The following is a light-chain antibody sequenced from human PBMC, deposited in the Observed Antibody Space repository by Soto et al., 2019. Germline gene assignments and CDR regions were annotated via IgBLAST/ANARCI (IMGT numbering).Light chain of an antibody. CDR1: SSHIGNNY. CDR2: DNN. Sequence: QSVLTQPPSVSASPGQEVTISCSGSSSHIGNNYVSWYQQLPGPAPKLLIYDNNKRPSGIPDRFSGSKSGTSATLGITGLQTGDEADYYCGTWDSSLSAYVFGTGTKLTVL. V-gene: IGLV1-51*01. J-gene: IGLJ1*01. CDR3: GTWDSSLSAYV.